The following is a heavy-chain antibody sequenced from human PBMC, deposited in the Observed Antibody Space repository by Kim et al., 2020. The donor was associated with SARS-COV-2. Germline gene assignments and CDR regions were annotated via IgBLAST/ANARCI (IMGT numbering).Heavy chain of an antibody. CDR3: ASEGVGAYYFDY. D-gene: IGHD1-26*01. V-gene: IGHV4-59*01. CDR2: IYYSGST. J-gene: IGHJ4*02. CDR1: GGSISSYY. Sequence: SETLSLTCTVSGGSISSYYWSWIRQPPGKGLEWIGYIYYSGSTNYNPSLKSRVTISVDTSKNQFSLKLSSVTAADTAVYYCASEGVGAYYFDYWGQGTRVTVSS.